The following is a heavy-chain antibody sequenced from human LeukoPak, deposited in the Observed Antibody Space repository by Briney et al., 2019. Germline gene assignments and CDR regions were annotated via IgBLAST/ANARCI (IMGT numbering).Heavy chain of an antibody. CDR2: ISAYNGNT. V-gene: IGHV1-18*01. J-gene: IGHJ6*03. Sequence: ASVKVSCKASGYTFTRYGISWVRQAPGQGLEWMGWISAYNGNTNYAQKLQGRVTMTTDTSTSTAYMELRSLRSDDTAVYYCARERKNYSKETYYYYMDVWGKGTTVTVSS. CDR1: GYTFTRYG. D-gene: IGHD4-11*01. CDR3: ARERKNYSKETYYYYMDV.